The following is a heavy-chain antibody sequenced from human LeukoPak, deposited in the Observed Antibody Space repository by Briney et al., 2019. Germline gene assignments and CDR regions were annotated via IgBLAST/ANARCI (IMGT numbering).Heavy chain of an antibody. CDR3: AKDLSKSTVTPDY. J-gene: IGHJ4*02. Sequence: GGSLRLSCAASGFTFSSYGMHWVRQAPGKGLEWVAVISYDGSNKYYADSVKGRFTISRDNSKNTLYLQMNSLRAEDTAVYYCAKDLSKSTVTPDYWGQGTLVTVSS. D-gene: IGHD4-17*01. V-gene: IGHV3-30*18. CDR2: ISYDGSNK. CDR1: GFTFSSYG.